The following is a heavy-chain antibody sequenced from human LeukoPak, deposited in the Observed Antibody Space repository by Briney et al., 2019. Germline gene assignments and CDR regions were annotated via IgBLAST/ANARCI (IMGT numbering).Heavy chain of an antibody. D-gene: IGHD3-3*01. CDR3: ARGVQWILEGEKSAFDI. CDR2: INHSGST. V-gene: IGHV4-34*01. Sequence: SETLSLTCAVYGGSFSGYYWSWIRQPPGKGLEWIGEINHSGSTNYNPSLKSRVTISVDTSKNQFSLKLSSVTAADTAVYYCARGVQWILEGEKSAFDIWGQGTMVTVSS. J-gene: IGHJ3*02. CDR1: GGSFSGYY.